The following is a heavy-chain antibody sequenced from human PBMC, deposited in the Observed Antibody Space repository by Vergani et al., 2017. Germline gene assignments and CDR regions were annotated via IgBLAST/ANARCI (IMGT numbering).Heavy chain of an antibody. CDR3: ARGGGEWELLGRSRDYYYMDV. CDR1: GYTFTSYD. J-gene: IGHJ6*03. V-gene: IGHV1-8*01. Sequence: QVQLVQSGAEVKKPGASVKVSCKASGYTFTSYDINWVRQATGQGLEWMGWMNPNSGNTGYAQKFQGRVTMTRNTSISTAYMELSSLRSEDTAVYYCARGGGEWELLGRSRDYYYMDVWGKGTTVTVSS. D-gene: IGHD1-26*01. CDR2: MNPNSGNT.